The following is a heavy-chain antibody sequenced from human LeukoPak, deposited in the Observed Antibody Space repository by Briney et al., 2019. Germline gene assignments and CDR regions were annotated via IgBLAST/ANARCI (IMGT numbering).Heavy chain of an antibody. Sequence: ASVKVSCKASGYTFTSYGMSWVRQAPGQGLEWMGWISAYNGNTNYAQKLQGRVTTTTDTSTSTAYMELRSLRSDDTAVYYCARIPSSSSRTPIYYYYYMDVWGKGTTVTVSS. J-gene: IGHJ6*03. D-gene: IGHD6-13*01. V-gene: IGHV1-18*01. CDR1: GYTFTSYG. CDR3: ARIPSSSSRTPIYYYYYMDV. CDR2: ISAYNGNT.